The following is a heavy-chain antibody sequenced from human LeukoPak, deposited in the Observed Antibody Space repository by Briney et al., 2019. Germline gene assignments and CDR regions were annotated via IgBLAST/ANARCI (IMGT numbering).Heavy chain of an antibody. Sequence: ASVKVSCKASGYTFTGYYMHWVRPAPGQGLEWMGWINPNSGGTNYAQKFQGRVTMTRDTSISTAYMELSRLRSDDTAVYYCARASYDSSDHEYFQHWGQGTLVTVSS. CDR2: INPNSGGT. J-gene: IGHJ1*01. V-gene: IGHV1-2*02. D-gene: IGHD3-22*01. CDR1: GYTFTGYY. CDR3: ARASYDSSDHEYFQH.